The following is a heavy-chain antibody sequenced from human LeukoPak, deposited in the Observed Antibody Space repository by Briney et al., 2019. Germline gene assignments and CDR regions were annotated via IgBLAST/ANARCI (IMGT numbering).Heavy chain of an antibody. V-gene: IGHV4-39*07. CDR2: IYYSGST. D-gene: IGHD3-10*01. CDR3: AGSAGLNWFDP. Sequence: PSETLSLTCTVSGGSISSSSYYWGWIRQPPGKGLEWIGSIYYSGSTYYNPSLKSRVTISVDTSKNQFSLKLSSVTAADTAVYYCAGSAGLNWFDPWGQGTLVTVSS. J-gene: IGHJ5*02. CDR1: GGSISSSSYY.